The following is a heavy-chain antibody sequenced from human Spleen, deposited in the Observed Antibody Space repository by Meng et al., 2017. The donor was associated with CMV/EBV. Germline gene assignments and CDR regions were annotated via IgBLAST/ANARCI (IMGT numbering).Heavy chain of an antibody. CDR1: GGSISSSSYY. CDR2: IYYSGST. J-gene: IGHJ5*02. D-gene: IGHD3-3*01. Sequence: SETLSLTCTVSGGSISSSSYYWGWIRQPPGKGLEWIGSIYYSGSTYYNPSLKSRVTISVDTSKNQFSLKLSSVTAADTAVYYCARGRDTTSYFDFWSGYRNWFDPWGHGTLVTVSS. V-gene: IGHV4-39*07. CDR3: ARGRDTTSYFDFWSGYRNWFDP.